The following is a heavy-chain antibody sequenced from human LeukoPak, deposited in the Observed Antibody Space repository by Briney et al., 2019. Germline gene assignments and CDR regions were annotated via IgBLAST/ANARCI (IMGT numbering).Heavy chain of an antibody. J-gene: IGHJ6*02. CDR2: INHSGST. CDR1: GGSFSGYY. Sequence: PSETLSLTCAVYGGSFSGYYWSWIRQPPGKGLEWIGEINHSGSTNYNPSLKSRVTISVDTSKNQFSLKLSSVTAADTAVYYCARGLARVYYYGMDVWSQGTTVTVSS. CDR3: ARGLARVYYYGMDV. V-gene: IGHV4-34*01.